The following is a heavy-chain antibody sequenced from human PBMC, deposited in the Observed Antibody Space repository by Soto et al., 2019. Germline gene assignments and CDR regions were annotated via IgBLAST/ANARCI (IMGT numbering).Heavy chain of an antibody. V-gene: IGHV1-18*01. D-gene: IGHD3-22*01. Sequence: ASVKVSCQASGYTFTSYGISLVRQAPGQGLEWMGWISAYNGNTNYAQKLQGRVTMTTDTSTSTAYMELRSLRSDDTAVYYCARARYRITMIVVVMDAFDIWGQGTMVTVSS. J-gene: IGHJ3*02. CDR1: GYTFTSYG. CDR2: ISAYNGNT. CDR3: ARARYRITMIVVVMDAFDI.